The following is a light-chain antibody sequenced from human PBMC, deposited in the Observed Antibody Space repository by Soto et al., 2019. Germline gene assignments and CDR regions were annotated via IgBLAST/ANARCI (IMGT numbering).Light chain of an antibody. CDR1: SSDVGGYNY. J-gene: IGLJ1*01. CDR2: EVS. V-gene: IGLV2-14*01. CDR3: SSYTRQYTPSYV. Sequence: HSVLTQPPSASGCPGQSVTISRTGTSSDVGGYNYVSWYQQLPGKAPKLMIYEVSNRPSGISHRFSGAKSGNTASLTISGLRADDEADYYCSSYTRQYTPSYVFGTGTKVTVL.